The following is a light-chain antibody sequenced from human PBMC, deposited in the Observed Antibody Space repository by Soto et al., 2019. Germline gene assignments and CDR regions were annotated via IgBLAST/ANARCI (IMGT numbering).Light chain of an antibody. J-gene: IGKJ4*01. Sequence: EMVLPQTPASLSVSPRARATLSCRASQSVNSYLAWYQQKPGQAPRLLIYEASIRATGTPARFSGSGSGTDFTLTISSLEPEEFAVYYCQQRRNWPRTVSRGTKVDIK. CDR1: QSVNSY. V-gene: IGKV3-11*01. CDR2: EAS. CDR3: QQRRNWPRT.